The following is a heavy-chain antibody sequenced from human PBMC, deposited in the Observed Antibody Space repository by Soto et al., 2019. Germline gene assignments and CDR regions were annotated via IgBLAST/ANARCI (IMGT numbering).Heavy chain of an antibody. CDR1: GFTFSSFG. CDR3: AKARWGDFGALKLPGY. CDR2: ISDDGSSK. J-gene: IGHJ4*02. V-gene: IGHV3-30*18. D-gene: IGHD4-17*01. Sequence: QVLLVESGGGVFQPWRSLRISCAVSGFTFSSFGMHWVRQAPGKGLEWVAVISDDGSSKHYADSLKGRFTISRDNSNNTQYLQMDRLGPQDTAVYYCAKARWGDFGALKLPGYWGQGTLVNVSS.